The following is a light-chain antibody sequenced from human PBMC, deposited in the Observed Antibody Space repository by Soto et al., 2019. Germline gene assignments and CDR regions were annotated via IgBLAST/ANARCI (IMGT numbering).Light chain of an antibody. CDR1: TSNIGTFY. J-gene: IGLJ1*01. CDR2: IGD. CDR3: GSWDSSLSAYV. V-gene: IGLV1-51*02. Sequence: QSVLTQPPSASSTPGQTVTISCSGSTSNIGTFYVYWYQHLPGAAPKLLIYIGDQRASGVSDRFSGSKSGTSATLGITGFQTGDEADYYCGSWDSSLSAYVFGTGTKLTVL.